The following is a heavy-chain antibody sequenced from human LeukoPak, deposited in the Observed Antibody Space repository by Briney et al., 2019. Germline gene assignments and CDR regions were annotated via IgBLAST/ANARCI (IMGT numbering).Heavy chain of an antibody. V-gene: IGHV1-69*04. CDR3: ARVDIVVVVADY. CDR2: IIPILGIA. CDR1: GGTFSSYA. Sequence: ASVKVSCKASGGTFSSYAISWVRQAPGQGLEWMGRIIPILGIANYAQKFQGRVTITADKSTSTAYMELSSLRSEDTAVYYCARVDIVVVVADYWGQGTLVTVSS. J-gene: IGHJ4*02. D-gene: IGHD2-15*01.